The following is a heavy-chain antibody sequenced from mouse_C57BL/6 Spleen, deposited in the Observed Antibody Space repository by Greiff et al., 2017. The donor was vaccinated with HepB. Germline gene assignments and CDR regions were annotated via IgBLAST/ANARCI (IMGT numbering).Heavy chain of an antibody. CDR2: INPSNGGT. V-gene: IGHV1-53*01. CDR1: GYTFTSYW. CDR3: ARWGTTVVAKDYYAMDY. Sequence: VQLQQPGTELVKPGASVKLSCKASGYTFTSYWMHWVKQRPGQGLEWIGNINPSNGGTNYNEKFKSKATLTVDKSSSTAYMQLSSLTSEDSAVYYCARWGTTVVAKDYYAMDYWGQGTSVTVSS. J-gene: IGHJ4*01. D-gene: IGHD1-1*01.